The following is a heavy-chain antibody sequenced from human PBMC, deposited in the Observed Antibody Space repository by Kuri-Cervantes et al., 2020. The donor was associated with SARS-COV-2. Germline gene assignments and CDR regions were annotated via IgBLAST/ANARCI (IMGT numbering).Heavy chain of an antibody. CDR2: INPNSGGT. CDR3: ARGGKNWNYYFDY. Sequence: ASVKVSCKASAYTFTGYYMHWVRQAPGQGLEWMGRINPNSGGTNYAQKFQGRVTMTRDTSISTAYMELSRLRSDDTVVYYCARGGKNWNYYFDYWGQGTLVTVSS. D-gene: IGHD1-1*01. J-gene: IGHJ4*02. CDR1: AYTFTGYY. V-gene: IGHV1-2*05.